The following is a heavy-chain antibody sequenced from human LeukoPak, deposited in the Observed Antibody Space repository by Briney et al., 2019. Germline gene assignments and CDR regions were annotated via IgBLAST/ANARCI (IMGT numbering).Heavy chain of an antibody. CDR1: GFTMRDND. CDR3: AKRPLSSCN. Sequence: GGSLRLSCAVSGFTMRDNDMTWVRQAPGKGLEWVSLIYSSGGTSYAASVKGRFTISKDNSKNTLYLQMNSLRAEDTAVYYCAKRPLSSCNWGLGTLVTVSS. CDR2: IYSSGGT. J-gene: IGHJ4*01. D-gene: IGHD5/OR15-5a*01. V-gene: IGHV3-66*01.